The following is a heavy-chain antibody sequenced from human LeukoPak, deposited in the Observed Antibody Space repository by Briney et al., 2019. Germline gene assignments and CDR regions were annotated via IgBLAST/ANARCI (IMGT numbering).Heavy chain of an antibody. D-gene: IGHD5-18*01. J-gene: IGHJ4*02. CDR1: GFTFISYW. CDR3: ARDAPGNTALDY. CDR2: INGYGSST. V-gene: IGHV3-74*01. Sequence: SGGSLRLSCAASGFTFISYWMHWVRQAPGKGLVWVSRINGYGSSTDFADSVKGRFTISRDNVKNTLYLQMNSLRAEDTAVYYCARDAPGNTALDYWGQGTLVTVSS.